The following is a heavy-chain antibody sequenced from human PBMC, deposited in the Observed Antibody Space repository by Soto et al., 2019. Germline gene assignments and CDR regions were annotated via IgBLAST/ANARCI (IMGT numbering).Heavy chain of an antibody. CDR3: ARGALVITTGYYCMDV. Sequence: ASVKVSCKASGYTFTSYDINWVRQATGQGLEWMGWMNPNSGNTGYAQKFQGRVTMTRNTSISTAYMELSSLRSEDTAVYYCARGALVITTGYYCMDVWGQGTTVTVSS. D-gene: IGHD3-22*01. CDR2: MNPNSGNT. J-gene: IGHJ6*02. CDR1: GYTFTSYD. V-gene: IGHV1-8*01.